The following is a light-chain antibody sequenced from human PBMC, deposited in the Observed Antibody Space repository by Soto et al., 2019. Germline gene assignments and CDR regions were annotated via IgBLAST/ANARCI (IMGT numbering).Light chain of an antibody. Sequence: DIQMTQFPSTLSASVGDRVTITCGASQSISSWLAWYQQKPGQAPKLLIYKASSLESGVPSRLRGSGSGTEFTLTISSMKPDDFATYYCQQYNSSSRTFGHGTQVDI. CDR3: QQYNSSSRT. CDR1: QSISSW. CDR2: KAS. V-gene: IGKV1-5*03. J-gene: IGKJ1*01.